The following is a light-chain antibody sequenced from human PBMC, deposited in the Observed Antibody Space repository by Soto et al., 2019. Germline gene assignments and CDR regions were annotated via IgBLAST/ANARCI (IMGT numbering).Light chain of an antibody. CDR2: EVS. V-gene: IGLV2-14*01. CDR1: SSDVGRYNY. J-gene: IGLJ2*01. CDR3: ASYTSRTSVV. Sequence: QSALTQPASVSGSPGQSITISCTGTSSDVGRYNYVSWYQQYPGKAPKLIIFEVSIRPSVVSNRFSGSKSGTTASLTSSAPQTDDEADYYCASYTSRTSVVFGGGTKLTVL.